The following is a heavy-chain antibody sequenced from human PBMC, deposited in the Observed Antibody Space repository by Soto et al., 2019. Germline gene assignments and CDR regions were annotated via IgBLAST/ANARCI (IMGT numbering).Heavy chain of an antibody. D-gene: IGHD2-15*01. V-gene: IGHV1-58*01. Sequence: AASVKVSCKASGFTFTSSAVQWVRQARGQRLEWIGWIVVSSGNTNYAQKFQERVTITRDMSTSTAYMELSSLRSEDTAVYYCAAARDTLNMADPWGQGTLVNVSS. J-gene: IGHJ5*02. CDR2: IVVSSGNT. CDR1: GFTFTSSA. CDR3: AAARDTLNMADP.